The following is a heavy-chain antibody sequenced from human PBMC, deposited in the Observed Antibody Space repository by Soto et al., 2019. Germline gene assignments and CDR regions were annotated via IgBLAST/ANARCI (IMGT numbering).Heavy chain of an antibody. V-gene: IGHV4-34*01. J-gene: IGHJ5*02. CDR2: INHSGST. D-gene: IGHD3-10*01. CDR1: GGSFSGYY. CDR3: ARDQVLLWFGELFEYIENNWFDP. Sequence: SETLSLTCAVYGGSFSGYYWSWIRQPPGKGLEWIGEINHSGSTNYNPSLKSRVTISVDTSKNQFSLKLSSVTAADTAVYYCARDQVLLWFGELFEYIENNWFDPWGQGTLVT.